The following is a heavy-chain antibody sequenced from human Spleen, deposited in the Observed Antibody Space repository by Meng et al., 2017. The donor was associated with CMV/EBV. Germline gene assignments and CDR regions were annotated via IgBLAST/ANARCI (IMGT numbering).Heavy chain of an antibody. J-gene: IGHJ6*02. CDR3: ARRNHCSSTSCSHYYYYGMDV. V-gene: IGHV3-23*01. CDR1: GFTFSSYA. D-gene: IGHD2-2*01. Sequence: GESLKISCAASGFTFSSYAMSWVRQAPGKGLEWVSAISGSGGSTYYADSVKGRFTISRDNSKNTLYLQMNSLRAEDTAVYYCARRNHCSSTSCSHYYYYGMDVWGQGTTVTVSS. CDR2: ISGSGGST.